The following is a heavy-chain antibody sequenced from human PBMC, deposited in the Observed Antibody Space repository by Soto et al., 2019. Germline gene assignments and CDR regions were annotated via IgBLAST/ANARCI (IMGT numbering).Heavy chain of an antibody. J-gene: IGHJ4*02. V-gene: IGHV3-30-3*01. CDR3: ARDDEGGSYCDLGY. D-gene: IGHD3-10*01. Sequence: VQLVECGGGVVQPGRSLRRSWAASGFTFSNYIMHWVRQAPGKGLEWVAFILDDGNNKYYADSVKGRFTISRDNSKNTLYLQMNSLRTEDTAVYYCARDDEGGSYCDLGYWGQGTLVTVSS. CDR2: ILDDGNNK. CDR1: GFTFSNYI.